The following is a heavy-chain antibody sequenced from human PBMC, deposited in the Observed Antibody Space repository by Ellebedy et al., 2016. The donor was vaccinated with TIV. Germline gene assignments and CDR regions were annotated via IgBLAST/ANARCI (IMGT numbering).Heavy chain of an antibody. J-gene: IGHJ2*01. V-gene: IGHV3-9*01. CDR3: VKDKSVSGFSFWFFDL. CDR1: GFNFDDYA. Sequence: GGSLRLSXAASGFNFDDYAMPWVRQAPGKALEWVSGISWNSGSVNYADSVKGRFTISRDNVNDSLHLQMNSLRPEDTAFYYCVKDKSVSGFSFWFFDLWGRGTLVTVSS. CDR2: ISWNSGSV. D-gene: IGHD3-22*01.